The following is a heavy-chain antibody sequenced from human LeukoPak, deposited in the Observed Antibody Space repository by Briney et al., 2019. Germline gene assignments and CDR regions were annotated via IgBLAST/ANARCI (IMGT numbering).Heavy chain of an antibody. J-gene: IGHJ4*02. Sequence: GESLKISCKGSGYSFTSYWIGWVRQMPGKGLEWMGIIYPGDSDTRYSPSFQGQVTISADKSISTAYLQWSSLKASDTAMDYWARHSPPPDYRGHSGFDYWGPGTLVTVSS. D-gene: IGHD4-23*01. CDR1: GYSFTSYW. CDR3: ARHSPPPDYRGHSGFDY. CDR2: IYPGDSDT. V-gene: IGHV5-51*01.